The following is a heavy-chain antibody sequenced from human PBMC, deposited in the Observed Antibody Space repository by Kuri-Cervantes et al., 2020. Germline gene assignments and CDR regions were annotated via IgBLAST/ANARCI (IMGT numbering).Heavy chain of an antibody. CDR3: ARASGELVDWFDP. Sequence: ESLKISCAVYGGSFSGYYWSWIRQPPGKGLEWIGEINHSGSTNYNPSLKSRVTISVDTSKNQFSLKLSSVTAADTAVYYCARASGELVDWFDPWGQGTLVTVSS. CDR2: INHSGST. J-gene: IGHJ5*02. CDR1: GGSFSGYY. D-gene: IGHD1-26*01. V-gene: IGHV4-34*01.